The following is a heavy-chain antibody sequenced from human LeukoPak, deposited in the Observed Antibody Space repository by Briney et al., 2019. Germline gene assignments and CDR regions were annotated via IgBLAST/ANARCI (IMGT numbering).Heavy chain of an antibody. CDR3: ERGLTAPGALYYYYYMDV. J-gene: IGHJ6*03. D-gene: IGHD2-8*02. CDR1: GYTFTSYD. CDR2: INSYSGNK. Sequence: GASVKVSCKTSGYTFTSYDINWVRHATGQGRECMGWINSYSGNKGYAQKLQGRDTMNRNISISTAYMELSSLRSEDTAVYYCERGLTAPGALYYYYYMDVWGKGTKVTVSS. V-gene: IGHV1-8*01.